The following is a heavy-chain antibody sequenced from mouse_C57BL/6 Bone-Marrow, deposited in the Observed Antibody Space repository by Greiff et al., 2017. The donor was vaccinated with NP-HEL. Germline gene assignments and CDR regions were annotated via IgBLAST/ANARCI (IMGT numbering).Heavy chain of an antibody. CDR1: GYTFTSYW. CDR2: IDPSDSYT. CDR3: ARLGDGYFDY. V-gene: IGHV1-69*01. D-gene: IGHD2-3*01. Sequence: VQLQQSGAELVMPGASVKLSCKASGYTFTSYWMHWVKQRPGQGLEWIGEIDPSDSYTNYNQKFKGKSTLTVDKSSSTAFMQLSSLTSEYSAVYYCARLGDGYFDYWGQGTTLTVSS. J-gene: IGHJ2*01.